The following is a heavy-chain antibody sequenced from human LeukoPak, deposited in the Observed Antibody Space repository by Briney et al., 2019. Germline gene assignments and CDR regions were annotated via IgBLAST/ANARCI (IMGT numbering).Heavy chain of an antibody. V-gene: IGHV1-24*01. CDR3: ARGHEQLALFDY. D-gene: IGHD6-6*01. J-gene: IGHJ4*02. CDR1: GYTLTELS. CDR2: FDPEDGET. Sequence: ASVKVSCKVSGYTLTELSMHWVRQAPGKGLEWMGGFDPEDGETVYAQKLQGRVTMTTDTSTSTAYMELRSLRSDDTAVYYCARGHEQLALFDYWGQGTLVTVSS.